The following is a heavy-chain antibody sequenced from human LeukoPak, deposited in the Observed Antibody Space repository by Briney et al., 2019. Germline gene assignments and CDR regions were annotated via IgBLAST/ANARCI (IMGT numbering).Heavy chain of an antibody. J-gene: IGHJ4*02. CDR2: IDPSDSYT. V-gene: IGHV5-10-1*01. Sequence: GEALMISCNCSGYSLITYRISWVRPMPGEGVEGMGRIDPSDSYTNYNPSFQGHVTISADKSISTAYLQWSSLKASDTAKYYCARQVYGPINRDFDYWGQGTLVTVSS. CDR3: ARQVYGPINRDFDY. D-gene: IGHD5-24*01. CDR1: GYSLITYR.